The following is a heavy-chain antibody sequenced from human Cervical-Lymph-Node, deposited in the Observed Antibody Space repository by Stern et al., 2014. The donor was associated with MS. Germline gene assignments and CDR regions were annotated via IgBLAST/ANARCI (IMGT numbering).Heavy chain of an antibody. CDR2: INPSGAT. CDR3: AVRYCSGGRCYSVQDV. V-gene: IGHV1-46*02. J-gene: IGHJ6*02. D-gene: IGHD2-15*01. Sequence: QVQLVQSGSEVKKPGASVKVSCKASEYTHNNYLIHWVRQAPGQRPDWMGVINPSGATNYAQKVQDRVTMTTDASTSTFYMELSRLRSEDTAVYYCAVRYCSGGRCYSVQDVWGQGTTVIVSS. CDR1: EYTHNNYL.